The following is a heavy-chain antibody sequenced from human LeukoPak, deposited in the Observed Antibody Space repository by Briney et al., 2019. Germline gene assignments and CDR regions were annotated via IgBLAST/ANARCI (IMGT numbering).Heavy chain of an antibody. Sequence: PSETLSLTCAVYGGSFSGYYWSWIRQPPGKGLEWIGEINHSGSTNYNPSLKSRVTISVDTSKDQFSLKLSSVTAADTAVYYCARLTRRDYWGQGTLVTVSS. D-gene: IGHD1-14*01. V-gene: IGHV4-34*01. J-gene: IGHJ4*02. CDR2: INHSGST. CDR3: ARLTRRDY. CDR1: GGSFSGYY.